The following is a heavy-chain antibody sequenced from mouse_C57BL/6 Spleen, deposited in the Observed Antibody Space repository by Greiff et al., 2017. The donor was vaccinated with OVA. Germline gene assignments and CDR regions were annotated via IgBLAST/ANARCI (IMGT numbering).Heavy chain of an antibody. V-gene: IGHV1-61*01. CDR1: GYTFTSYW. CDR3: ATGNYFDY. J-gene: IGHJ2*01. Sequence: VQLQQSGAELVRPGSSVKLSCKASGYTFTSYWMDWVKQRPGQGLEWIGNIYPSDSETHYNQKFKDKATLTVDKSSSTAYMQLSSLTSEDSAVYYCATGNYFDYWGQGTTLTVSS. D-gene: IGHD4-1*01. CDR2: IYPSDSET.